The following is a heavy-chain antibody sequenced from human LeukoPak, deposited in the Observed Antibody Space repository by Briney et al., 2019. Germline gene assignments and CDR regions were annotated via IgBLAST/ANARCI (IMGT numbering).Heavy chain of an antibody. CDR3: AFPLRGYSGYELDY. J-gene: IGHJ4*02. D-gene: IGHD5-12*01. V-gene: IGHV1-8*01. CDR2: MNPTSGNT. CDR1: EYTFTSYD. Sequence: ASVKVSCKASEYTFTSYDINWVRQATGQGLEWMGWMNPTSGNTGYAQKFQGRVTMTRDTSISAAYMELSSLRSEDTAVYDCAFPLRGYSGYELDYWGQGTLVTVSS.